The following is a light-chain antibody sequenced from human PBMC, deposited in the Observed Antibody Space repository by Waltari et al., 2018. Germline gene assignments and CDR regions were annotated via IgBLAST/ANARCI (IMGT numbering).Light chain of an antibody. J-gene: IGLJ2*01. CDR2: TNH. CDR1: SSNIGGHT. Sequence: QSVLTQPPSASGTPGQRVTISCSGSSSNIGGHTVNWYQQLPATAPKLLIHTNHQRPSGVPDRFSGSKSGTSASLAISGLQSDDEADYYCVSWDDSLNGPVFGGGTKLTVL. CDR3: VSWDDSLNGPV. V-gene: IGLV1-44*01.